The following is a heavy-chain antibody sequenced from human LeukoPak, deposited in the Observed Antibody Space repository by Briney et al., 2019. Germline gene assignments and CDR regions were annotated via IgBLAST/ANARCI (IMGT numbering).Heavy chain of an antibody. D-gene: IGHD1-20*01. CDR3: ARGDPITGTTDFDY. V-gene: IGHV1-69*13. CDR1: GGTFSSYA. J-gene: IGHJ4*02. Sequence: GASVKVSCKASGGTFSSYAISWVRPAPGQGLEWMGGIIPIFGTANYAQKFQGRVTITADESTSTAYMELSSLRSEDTAVYYCARGDPITGTTDFDYWGQGTLVTVSS. CDR2: IIPIFGTA.